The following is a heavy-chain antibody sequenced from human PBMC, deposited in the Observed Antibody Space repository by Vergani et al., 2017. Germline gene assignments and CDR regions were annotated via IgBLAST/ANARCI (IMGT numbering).Heavy chain of an antibody. CDR1: GFTFDDYA. Sequence: VQLVESGGGVVQPGRSLRLSCAASGFTFDDYAMNWVRQAPGKGLEWVSSISSSSSYIYYADSVKGRFTISRDNAKNSLYLQMNSLRAEDTAVYYCARDYYYYDSSGYGKPFDYWGQGTLVTVSS. CDR2: ISSSSSYI. D-gene: IGHD3-22*01. J-gene: IGHJ4*02. V-gene: IGHV3-21*01. CDR3: ARDYYYYDSSGYGKPFDY.